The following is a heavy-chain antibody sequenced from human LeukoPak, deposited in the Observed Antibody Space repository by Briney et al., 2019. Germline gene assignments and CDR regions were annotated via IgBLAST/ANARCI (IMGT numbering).Heavy chain of an antibody. V-gene: IGHV1-18*01. Sequence: GASVKVSCKASGYTFTSYGISWVRQAPGQGLEWMGWISAYNGNTNYAQKLQGRVTMTTDTSTSTAYMELRSLRSDDTAVYYCARVMWWRWLQLPGAFDIWGQGTMVTVSS. CDR3: ARVMWWRWLQLPGAFDI. J-gene: IGHJ3*02. D-gene: IGHD5-24*01. CDR2: ISAYNGNT. CDR1: GYTFTSYG.